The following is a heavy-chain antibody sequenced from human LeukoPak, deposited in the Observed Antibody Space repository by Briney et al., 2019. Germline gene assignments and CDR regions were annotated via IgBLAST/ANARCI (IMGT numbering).Heavy chain of an antibody. J-gene: IGHJ4*02. D-gene: IGHD6-6*01. CDR2: INQDGSLI. CDR3: ARIGYSSSSFDY. Sequence: GGSLRLSCAASGFTFSNYWMSWVRQAPGKGLEWVANINQDGSLIYYVDSMKGRFTISRDSAKNSVYLQMNSLRAEDTAVYYCARIGYSSSSFDYWGQGTLITVSS. V-gene: IGHV3-7*01. CDR1: GFTFSNYW.